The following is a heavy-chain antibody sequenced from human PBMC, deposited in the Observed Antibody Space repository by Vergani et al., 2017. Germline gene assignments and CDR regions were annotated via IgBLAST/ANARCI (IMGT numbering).Heavy chain of an antibody. CDR2: VDPDDGET. J-gene: IGHJ6*02. D-gene: IGHD4-17*01. Sequence: EVQLVQSGAEVKKPGATMQISCKVSGYTFTDHYMHWVKQAPGKGLEWMGLVDPDDGETIYAEKFKGRVTIAADTTTDTAHLELCSLRSEDTAVYYCATPQTVTTGGMEVWGQGTTVIVSS. V-gene: IGHV1-69-2*01. CDR1: GYTFTDHY. CDR3: ATPQTVTTGGMEV.